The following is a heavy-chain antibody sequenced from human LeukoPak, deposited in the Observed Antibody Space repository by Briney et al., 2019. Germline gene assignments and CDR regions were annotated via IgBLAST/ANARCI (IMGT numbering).Heavy chain of an antibody. D-gene: IGHD3-16*01. CDR2: LSWNSGSI. V-gene: IGHV3-9*01. CDR1: GFPFDDYA. J-gene: IGHJ4*02. CDR3: VKDESPHWGTTGALFDY. Sequence: GSSLRLPCAASGFPFDDYAMHWLRPATGKGLEWVSGLSWNSGSIHYADSVKGRFTISRDNAKNSLYLQMNGLRAEGTALYYCVKDESPHWGTTGALFDYWGQGTLVTVSS.